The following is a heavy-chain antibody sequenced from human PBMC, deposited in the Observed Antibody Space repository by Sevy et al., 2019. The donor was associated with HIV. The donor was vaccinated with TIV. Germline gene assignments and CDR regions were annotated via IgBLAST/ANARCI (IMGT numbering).Heavy chain of an antibody. D-gene: IGHD4-17*01. CDR1: GFTFDDYA. CDR3: AKDINGDYLNYFDY. CDR2: ISWNSGSI. J-gene: IGHJ4*02. V-gene: IGHV3-9*01. Sequence: GGSLRLSCAASGFTFDDYAMHWVRQAPGKGLEWVSGISWNSGSIGYAYSVKGRFTISRDNAKNSLYLQMNSLRAEDTALYYCAKDINGDYLNYFDYWGQGTLVTVSS.